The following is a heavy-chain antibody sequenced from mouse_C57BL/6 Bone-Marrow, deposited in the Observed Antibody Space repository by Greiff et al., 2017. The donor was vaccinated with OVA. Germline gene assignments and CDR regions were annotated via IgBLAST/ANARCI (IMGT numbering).Heavy chain of an antibody. CDR1: GFNIKDDY. V-gene: IGHV14-4*01. CDR3: TTYRY. J-gene: IGHJ2*01. CDR2: IDPENGDT. Sequence: AQLQQSGAELVRPGASVKLSCTASGFNIKDDYMHWVKERPEQGLEWIGWIDPENGDTEYASKFQGKATITADTSSKTVYLHLSSLTSEDTAVYYCTTYRYWGQGTTLTVSS.